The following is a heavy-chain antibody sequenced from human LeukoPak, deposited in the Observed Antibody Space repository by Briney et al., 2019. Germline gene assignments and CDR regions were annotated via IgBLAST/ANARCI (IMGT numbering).Heavy chain of an antibody. Sequence: PGGSLRLSCAASGFTFSSYSMNWVRQAPGKGLEWVSYISSSSTIYYADSVKGRFTISRDNAKNSLYLQMNSLRAEDTAVYYCAKGGFYCSSTSCYFDYWGQGTLVTVSS. CDR2: ISSSSTI. J-gene: IGHJ4*02. CDR3: AKGGFYCSSTSCYFDY. CDR1: GFTFSSYS. D-gene: IGHD2-2*01. V-gene: IGHV3-48*01.